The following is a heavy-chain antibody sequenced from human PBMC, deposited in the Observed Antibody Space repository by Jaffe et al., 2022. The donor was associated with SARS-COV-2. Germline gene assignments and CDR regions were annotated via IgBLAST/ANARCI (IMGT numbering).Heavy chain of an antibody. Sequence: QVQLQESGPGLVKPSQTLSLTCSVSGGSISSRDYYWSWIRQHPGKGLEWIGYIYYSGSAFYNPSLKSRVAMSLDMSKNQLSLKLNSVTAADTAVYYCARDITGMAGGMDVWGQGTTVTVSS. CDR1: GGSISSRDYY. V-gene: IGHV4-31*03. CDR2: IYYSGSA. J-gene: IGHJ6*02. CDR3: ARDITGMAGGMDV. D-gene: IGHD3-10*01.